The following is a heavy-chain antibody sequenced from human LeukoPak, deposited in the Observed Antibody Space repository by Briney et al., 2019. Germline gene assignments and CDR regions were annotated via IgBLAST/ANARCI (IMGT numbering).Heavy chain of an antibody. Sequence: PGGSLRLSCAASGFTFSSYSMNWVRQAPGKGLEWVSSISSSSSYMYYADSVKGRFTISRDNAKNSLYLQMNSLRAEDTAVYYCASWPGSCSSTSCSPGDYWGQGTLVTVSS. V-gene: IGHV3-21*01. CDR2: ISSSSSYM. D-gene: IGHD2-2*01. CDR1: GFTFSSYS. J-gene: IGHJ4*02. CDR3: ASWPGSCSSTSCSPGDY.